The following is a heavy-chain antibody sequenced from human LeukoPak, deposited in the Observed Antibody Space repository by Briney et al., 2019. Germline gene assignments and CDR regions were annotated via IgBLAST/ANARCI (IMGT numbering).Heavy chain of an antibody. V-gene: IGHV3-48*03. CDR1: GFTFRSYE. D-gene: IGHD3-10*01. J-gene: IGHJ6*03. Sequence: PGGSLRLSCAASGFTFRSYEMNWVRQAPGKGLEWVSYISSSGDTIYYADSVKGRFTISRDNAKNSLYLQMNSLRAEDTAVYYCAREIASPTLWFGAAVSYYYYYYMDVWGKGTTVTVSS. CDR3: AREIASPTLWFGAAVSYYYYYYMDV. CDR2: ISSSGDTI.